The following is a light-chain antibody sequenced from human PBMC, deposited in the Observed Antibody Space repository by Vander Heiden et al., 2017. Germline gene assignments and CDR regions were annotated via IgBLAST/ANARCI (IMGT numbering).Light chain of an antibody. CDR1: SNDVGGYNY. J-gene: IGLJ2*01. CDR2: DVT. CDR3: GSYAGSYTFV. V-gene: IGLV2-11*01. Sequence: QSVLTQPRSVSGSPGQSVTISCTGTSNDVGGYNYVSWYQQNPGKAPKLMIYDVTKRPPGVPDRFSGSKSGNTASLIISGLQADDEADYYCGSYAGSYTFVFGGGTKVTVL.